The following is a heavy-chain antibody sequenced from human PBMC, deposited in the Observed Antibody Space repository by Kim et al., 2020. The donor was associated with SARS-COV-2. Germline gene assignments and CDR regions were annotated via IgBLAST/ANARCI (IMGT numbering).Heavy chain of an antibody. D-gene: IGHD6-13*01. CDR3: ARHGSSYEYFFDY. Sequence: SNPSPKSRVTNSGDTSKNQFSLKLTSVTAADTALYYCARHGSSYEYFFDYWGQGSLVTVSS. V-gene: IGHV4-61*07. J-gene: IGHJ4*02.